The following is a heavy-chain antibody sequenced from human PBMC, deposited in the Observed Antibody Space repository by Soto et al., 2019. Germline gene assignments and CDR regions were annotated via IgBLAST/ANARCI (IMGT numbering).Heavy chain of an antibody. CDR2: IIPIFGTA. V-gene: IGHV1-69*05. CDR1: GGTFSSYA. Sequence: ASVKVSCKASGGTFSSYAISWVRQAPGQGLEWMGGIIPIFGTANYAQKFQGRVTMTRDTSTSTVYMELSSLRSEDTAVYYCARANSGCLDYWGQGTLVTVSS. J-gene: IGHJ4*02. CDR3: ARANSGCLDY. D-gene: IGHD6-19*01.